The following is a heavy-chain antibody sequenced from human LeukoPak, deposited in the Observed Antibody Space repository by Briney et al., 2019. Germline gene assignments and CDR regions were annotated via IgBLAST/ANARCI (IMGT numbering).Heavy chain of an antibody. V-gene: IGHV4-59*01. J-gene: IGHJ4*02. Sequence: SETLSLTCTVSGGSISSYHWSWIRQPPGKGLEWIGYIYYSGSTNYNPSLKSRVTISVDTSKNQFSLKLSSVTAADTAVYYCARYSYGFDYWGQGTLVTVSS. CDR1: GGSISSYH. CDR2: IYYSGST. D-gene: IGHD5-18*01. CDR3: ARYSYGFDY.